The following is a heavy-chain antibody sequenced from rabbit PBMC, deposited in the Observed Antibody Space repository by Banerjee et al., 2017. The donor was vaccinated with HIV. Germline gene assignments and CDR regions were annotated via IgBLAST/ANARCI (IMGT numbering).Heavy chain of an antibody. CDR3: ARDLAGVIGWNFNL. J-gene: IGHJ4*01. D-gene: IGHD4-1*01. CDR2: IYAGSTGTT. Sequence: QEQLVESGGDLVKPGASLTLTCTASGFSFSSSYWMYWVRQAPGKGLEWIACIYAGSTGTTYYASWARGRFTISKTSPTTVTLQMTSLTAADTATYLCARDLAGVIGWNFNLWGQGTLVTVS. V-gene: IGHV1S45*01. CDR1: GFSFSSSYW.